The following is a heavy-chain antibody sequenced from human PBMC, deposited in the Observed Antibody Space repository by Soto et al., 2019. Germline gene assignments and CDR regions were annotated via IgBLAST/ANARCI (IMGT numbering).Heavy chain of an antibody. J-gene: IGHJ4*02. D-gene: IGHD5-12*01. Sequence: QVQLVQSGAEVRKPGSSVKVSCKASGGTLSTYVVSWVRQAPGQGLEWMGRIVPILGITDYARRFQGRVTFGADKSTNAVYMELSSLRSDDTAVYYCARSIGYTGHAYGYWGQGTLVTVSS. CDR1: GGTLSTYV. CDR3: ARSIGYTGHAYGY. V-gene: IGHV1-69*02. CDR2: IVPILGIT.